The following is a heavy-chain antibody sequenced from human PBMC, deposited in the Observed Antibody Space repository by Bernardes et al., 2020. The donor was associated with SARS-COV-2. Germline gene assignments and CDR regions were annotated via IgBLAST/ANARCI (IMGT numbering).Heavy chain of an antibody. Sequence: GGSLKISCKASGYSFTTYWIGWVRQTPGKGLEWLGIISPGDSGTRYNPYFQGQVTISVDKSVDTAYLQWNSLRASDSAIYYCARHLGGSVISLWGYWGQGTLVSVSS. CDR2: ISPGDSGT. V-gene: IGHV5-51*01. CDR3: ARHLGGSVISLWGY. J-gene: IGHJ4*02. D-gene: IGHD3-16*01. CDR1: GYSFTTYW.